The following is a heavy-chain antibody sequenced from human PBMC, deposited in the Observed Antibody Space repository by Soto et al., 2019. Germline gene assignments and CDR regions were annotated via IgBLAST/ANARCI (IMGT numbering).Heavy chain of an antibody. J-gene: IGHJ5*02. CDR1: DGSISEISYC. CDR3: ARHKSGSGWLDP. D-gene: IGHD2-15*01. V-gene: IGHV4-39*01. CDR2: MFYSGAT. Sequence: SENLSLTCTVSDGSISEISYCWGWIRQPPGKGLQWIGCMFYSGATYYNPSLKNRVTLSADTSNNEFSLKLVSVTAPDTAVYYFARHKSGSGWLDPWGQGTLVTVS.